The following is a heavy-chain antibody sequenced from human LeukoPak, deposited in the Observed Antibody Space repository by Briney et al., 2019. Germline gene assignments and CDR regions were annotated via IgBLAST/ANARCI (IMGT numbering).Heavy chain of an antibody. Sequence: GASVKVSCKASGYTLTGYYMHWVRQAPGQGLEWMGWINPNNGATNFAQKFQGRVTMTRDTSISTAYMELSRLRSDDTAVYYCARDFPAVVVPAAILGFEDAFDIWGQGTMVTVSS. CDR2: INPNNGAT. CDR1: GYTLTGYY. D-gene: IGHD2-2*01. CDR3: ARDFPAVVVPAAILGFEDAFDI. V-gene: IGHV1-2*02. J-gene: IGHJ3*02.